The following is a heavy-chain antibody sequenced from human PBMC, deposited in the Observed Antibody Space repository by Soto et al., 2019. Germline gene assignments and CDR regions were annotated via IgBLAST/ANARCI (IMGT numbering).Heavy chain of an antibody. CDR1: GGSFSGYY. CDR3: ARGADRYFDWSGWFDP. D-gene: IGHD3-9*01. CDR2: INHSGST. V-gene: IGHV4-34*01. J-gene: IGHJ5*02. Sequence: SETLSLTCAVYGGSFSGYYWSWIRQPPGKGLEWIGEINHSGSTNYNPSLKSRVTISVDTSKNQFSLKLSSVTAADTAVYYCARGADRYFDWSGWFDPWGQGTLVTVSS.